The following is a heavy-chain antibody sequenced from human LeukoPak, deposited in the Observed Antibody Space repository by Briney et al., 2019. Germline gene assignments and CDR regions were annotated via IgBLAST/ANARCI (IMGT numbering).Heavy chain of an antibody. D-gene: IGHD3-10*01. J-gene: IGHJ4*02. CDR1: VCTFSSYA. Sequence: ASVKVSCKASVCTFSSYAISWVRQAPGQGLEWMGGIVPIFGTASYAQKFQGRVTITADESTSTAYMELSSLRSEDTAVYYCAREGGGVSGSGNFYFEYWGQGTLVTVSS. CDR2: IVPIFGTA. V-gene: IGHV1-69*13. CDR3: AREGGGVSGSGNFYFEY.